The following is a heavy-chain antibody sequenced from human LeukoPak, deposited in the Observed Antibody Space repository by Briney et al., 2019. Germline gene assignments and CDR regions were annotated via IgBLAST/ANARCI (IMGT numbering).Heavy chain of an antibody. CDR2: IKQDGSEK. J-gene: IGHJ4*02. Sequence: GGSLRLSCAASGFTFSSYWMSWVRQAPGKGLEWVANIKQDGSEKYYVDSVKGRFTISRDNAKNSLYLQMNSLRAEDTAVYYCARDRGYSYGLRPYYFDYWAREPWSPSPQ. CDR1: GFTFSSYW. V-gene: IGHV3-7*01. D-gene: IGHD5-18*01. CDR3: ARDRGYSYGLRPYYFDY.